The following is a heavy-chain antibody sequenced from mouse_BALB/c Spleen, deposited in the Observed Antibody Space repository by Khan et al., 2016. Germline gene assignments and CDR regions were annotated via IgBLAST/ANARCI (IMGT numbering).Heavy chain of an antibody. CDR3: ARTGLRAWFAY. J-gene: IGHJ3*01. Sequence: QVQLQQPGAELVKPGASVKLSCKASGYTFTSYWMHWVKQRPGLGLEWIGEINPSNGRTYYIEKFKSKATLTVDKSSSTAYMQLSSLTSADSAVYSCARTGLRAWFAYWGQGTLVTFSA. V-gene: IGHV1S81*02. CDR1: GYTFTSYW. CDR2: INPSNGRT. D-gene: IGHD1-1*01.